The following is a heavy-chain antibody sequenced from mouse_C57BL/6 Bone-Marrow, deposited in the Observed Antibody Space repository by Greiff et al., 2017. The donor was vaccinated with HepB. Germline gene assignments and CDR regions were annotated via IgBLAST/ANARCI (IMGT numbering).Heavy chain of an antibody. Sequence: DVKLVVSGGDLVKPGGSLKLSCAASGFTFSSYGMSWVRQTPDKRLEWVATISSGGSYTYYPDSVKGRFTISRDNAKNTLYLQMSSLKSEDTAMYYCARHGFDYWGQGTTLTVSS. CDR3: ARHGFDY. J-gene: IGHJ2*01. V-gene: IGHV5-6*02. CDR2: ISSGGSYT. CDR1: GFTFSSYG.